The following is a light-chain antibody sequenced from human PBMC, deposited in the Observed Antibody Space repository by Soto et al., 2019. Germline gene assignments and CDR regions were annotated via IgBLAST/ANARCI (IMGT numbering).Light chain of an antibody. J-gene: IGKJ2*01. CDR1: QSISPW. Sequence: DIQMTQSPSTLSAYVGERVTITCRASQSISPWLAWYQKKPGKAPNLLIYRASNLQTGVPSRFSGSGSVSDFTLTNNSLQPDDFATDYGQQDRSRPYTFGQGTKLEIE. CDR2: RAS. CDR3: QQDRSRPYT. V-gene: IGKV1-5*03.